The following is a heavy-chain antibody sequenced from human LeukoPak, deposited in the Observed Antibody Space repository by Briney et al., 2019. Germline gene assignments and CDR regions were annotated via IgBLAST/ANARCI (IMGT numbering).Heavy chain of an antibody. CDR1: GFTFSNYW. CDR2: ISGSGGST. Sequence: GGSLRLSCAASGFTFSNYWMTWVRQAPGKGLEWVSAISGSGGSTYYADSVKGRFTISRDNSKNTLYLQMNSLRAEDTAVYYCAKQIAAAGYNYFDYWGQGTLVTVSS. V-gene: IGHV3-23*01. J-gene: IGHJ4*02. D-gene: IGHD6-13*01. CDR3: AKQIAAAGYNYFDY.